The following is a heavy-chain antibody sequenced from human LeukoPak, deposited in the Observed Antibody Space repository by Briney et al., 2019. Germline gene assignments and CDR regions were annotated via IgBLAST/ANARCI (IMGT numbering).Heavy chain of an antibody. V-gene: IGHV1-18*01. D-gene: IGHD6-13*01. CDR1: GYTFTSYG. Sequence: ASVRVSCKASGYTFTSYGISWVRQAPGQGLEWMGWISAYNGNTNYAQKFQGRVTITADKSTSTAYMELSSLRSEDTAVYYCARSIAAAGTQGDAFDIWGQGTMVTVSS. CDR2: ISAYNGNT. J-gene: IGHJ3*02. CDR3: ARSIAAAGTQGDAFDI.